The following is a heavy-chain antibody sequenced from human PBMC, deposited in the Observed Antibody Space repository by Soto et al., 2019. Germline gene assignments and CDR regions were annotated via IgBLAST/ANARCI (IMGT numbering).Heavy chain of an antibody. CDR1: GFTFSSYA. Sequence: GGSLRLSCTASGFTFSSYAMSWVRQAPGKELEWVSTISGNSGKTNYAESVKGRFSISRDNSKNTVHLQLDSLRAEDTAVYFCAKLGFVLMELYYFHQWGHGTLVTV. CDR3: AKLGFVLMELYYFHQ. D-gene: IGHD2-8*01. J-gene: IGHJ4*01. CDR2: ISGNSGKT. V-gene: IGHV3-23*01.